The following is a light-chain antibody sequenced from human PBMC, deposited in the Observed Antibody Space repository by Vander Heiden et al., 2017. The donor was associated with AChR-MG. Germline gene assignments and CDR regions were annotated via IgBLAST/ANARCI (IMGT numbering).Light chain of an antibody. CDR1: NIGSKN. J-gene: IGLJ3*02. V-gene: IGLV3-9*01. CDR2: RDS. CDR3: QVWDSRTAV. Sequence: SYDVPQPLSVSVALGQTARVPCGGNNIGSKNVHWYQQKSGQAPVLVIERDSSRPSGSPGRCSGSNSGNTATLTISRAQAGDEADYDWQVWDSRTAVFGGGTKLTVL.